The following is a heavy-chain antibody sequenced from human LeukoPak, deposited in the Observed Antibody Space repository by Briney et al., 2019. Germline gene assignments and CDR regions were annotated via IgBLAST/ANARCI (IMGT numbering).Heavy chain of an antibody. CDR3: ARQGGYYDFWSGYLDI. D-gene: IGHD3-3*01. V-gene: IGHV4-59*08. J-gene: IGHJ3*02. CDR2: IYYSGST. Sequence: SETLSLTCTVSGGSISSYYWSWIRQPPGKGLEWIGYIYYSGSTNYNPSLKSRVTISVDTSKNPFSLKLSSVTAADTAVYYCARQGGYYDFWSGYLDIWGQGTMVTVSS. CDR1: GGSISSYY.